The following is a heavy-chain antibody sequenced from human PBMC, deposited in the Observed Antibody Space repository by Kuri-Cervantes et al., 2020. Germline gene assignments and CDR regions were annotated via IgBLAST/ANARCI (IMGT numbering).Heavy chain of an antibody. CDR1: GFTFSDYY. CDR3: ARETESDAFDI. V-gene: IGHV3-11*06. Sequence: GGSLRLSCAASGFTFSDYYMSWIRQAPGKGLEWVSSISSSSSYIYYADSVKGRFTISRDNAKNSLYLQMNSLRAEDTAVYYCARETESDAFDIWGQGTMVTVSS. J-gene: IGHJ3*02. CDR2: ISSSSSYI. D-gene: IGHD1-14*01.